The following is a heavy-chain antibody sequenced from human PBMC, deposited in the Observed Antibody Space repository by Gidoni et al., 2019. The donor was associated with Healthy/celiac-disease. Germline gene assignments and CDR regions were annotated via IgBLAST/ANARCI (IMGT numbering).Heavy chain of an antibody. D-gene: IGHD6-19*01. J-gene: IGHJ3*02. CDR3: AKPYSSGFDAFDI. CDR2: ISGSGGST. Sequence: EVQLLESGGGLVQPGGSLRLSCADSGFTFSSYAMSWVRQAPGKGLEWVSAISGSGGSTYYADSVKGRFTISRDNSKNTLYLQMNSLRAEDTAVYYCAKPYSSGFDAFDIWGQGTMVTVSS. V-gene: IGHV3-23*01. CDR1: GFTFSSYA.